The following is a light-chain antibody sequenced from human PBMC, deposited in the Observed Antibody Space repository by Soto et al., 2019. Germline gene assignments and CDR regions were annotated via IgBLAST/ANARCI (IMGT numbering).Light chain of an antibody. CDR2: AAS. J-gene: IGKJ4*01. V-gene: IGKV1-12*01. CDR1: QHISSW. CDR3: QQANSFPRT. Sequence: DIRMTQSPSSVSASVGDRVTITCRASQHISSWLAWYQQKPGKAPNLLIYAASSLQSGVPSRFSGSGSGTEFTLSISSLQSEDSATYYCQQANSFPRTFGGGTKVEIK.